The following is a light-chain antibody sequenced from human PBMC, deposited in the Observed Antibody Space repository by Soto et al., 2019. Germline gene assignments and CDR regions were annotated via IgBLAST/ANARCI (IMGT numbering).Light chain of an antibody. J-gene: IGKJ1*01. CDR1: QSVASD. V-gene: IGKV3-15*01. Sequence: IVMTQSPATLSVSPGERATLSCRANQSVASDFAWYQQKPGQAPTLLIYDASTRASGVPARFSGRGSGTESTLTISSLQSEDFAVYYCQQYNYWPQTFGQGTKVEI. CDR3: QQYNYWPQT. CDR2: DAS.